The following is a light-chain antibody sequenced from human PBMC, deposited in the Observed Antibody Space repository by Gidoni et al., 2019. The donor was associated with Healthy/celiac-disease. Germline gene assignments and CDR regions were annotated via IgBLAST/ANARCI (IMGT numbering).Light chain of an antibody. CDR2: WAS. V-gene: IGKV4-1*01. J-gene: IGKJ5*01. Sequence: DIVMTQSPDSLAVSLGERATINCKSSQSILYSSNNKNYLAWYQQKPGQPPKLLIYWASTRESGVPDRFSGSGSGKDFTLTISSLQAEDVAVYYCQQYYGTPITFGKGTRLEIK. CDR3: QQYYGTPIT. CDR1: QSILYSSNNKNY.